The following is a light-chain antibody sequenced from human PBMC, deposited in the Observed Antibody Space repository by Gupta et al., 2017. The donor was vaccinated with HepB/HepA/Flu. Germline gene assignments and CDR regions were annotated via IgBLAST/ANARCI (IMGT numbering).Light chain of an antibody. CDR2: EVD. Sequence: QSALTQPPSVSGSPGQSVTISCTGTSSDIGSYNRVSWYQQSPGTAPNLIIYEVDNRPSGVPDRFSGSKSGNTASLTISGPQTEDEADYYCSSYTTSSTYVFGSGTKVTVL. CDR1: SSDIGSYNR. CDR3: SSYTTSSTYV. J-gene: IGLJ1*01. V-gene: IGLV2-18*02.